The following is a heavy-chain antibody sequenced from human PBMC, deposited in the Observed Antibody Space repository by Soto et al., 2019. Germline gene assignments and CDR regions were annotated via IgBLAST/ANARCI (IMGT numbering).Heavy chain of an antibody. CDR1: GGSISSGSYY. J-gene: IGHJ4*02. V-gene: IGHV4-31*03. Sequence: TSETLSLTCTVSGGSISSGSYYWSWSRQRPGQGLEWIGYISYSGSTYYNPSLKSRLTISADTSKNQFALKLSSVTAADTAVYYCARVNIITMIVMVLDSWGQGTLVTVSS. CDR3: ARVNIITMIVMVLDS. D-gene: IGHD3-22*01. CDR2: ISYSGST.